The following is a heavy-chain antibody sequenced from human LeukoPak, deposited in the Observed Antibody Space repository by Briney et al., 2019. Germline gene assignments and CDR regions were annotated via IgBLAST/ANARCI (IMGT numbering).Heavy chain of an antibody. Sequence: PGGSLRLSCSASGFTFSRHSMNWVRQAPGKGLEYVSAISGNGESKYYADSVKDRFSISRDNSKNTLYLQMRSLRDEDTAVYYCVRNYYATSADYDYWGQGTLVTVSS. CDR3: VRNYYATSADYDY. CDR1: GFTFSRHS. V-gene: IGHV3-64D*06. CDR2: ISGNGESK. J-gene: IGHJ4*02. D-gene: IGHD3-22*01.